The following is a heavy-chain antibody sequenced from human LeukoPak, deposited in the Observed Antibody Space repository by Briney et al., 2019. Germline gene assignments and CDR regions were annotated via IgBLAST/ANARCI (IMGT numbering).Heavy chain of an antibody. V-gene: IGHV3-7*01. CDR1: GFTFSSYW. CDR2: IKQDGSEK. D-gene: IGHD5-18*01. J-gene: IGHJ4*02. Sequence: GGSLRLSCAASGFTFSSYWMSWVRQAPGKGLEWVANIKQDGSEKYYVDSVKGRFTISRDNAKNSLYLQMNSLRAEDTAVYYCARDRALRYSYGSHFDYWGQGTLVTVSS. CDR3: ARDRALRYSYGSHFDY.